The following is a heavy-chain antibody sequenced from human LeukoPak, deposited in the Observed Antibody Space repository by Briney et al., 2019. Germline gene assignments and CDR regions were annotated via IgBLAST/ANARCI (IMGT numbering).Heavy chain of an antibody. J-gene: IGHJ4*02. D-gene: IGHD2-15*01. CDR3: AKVLQIVVVAAALDY. Sequence: PGGSLRLSCTASGFTFNSNNMNWVRQAPGKGLEWVSSITSSSSYKYYADSVRGRFTISRDNAKNSLYLQMNSLRAEDTAVYYCAKVLQIVVVAAALDYWGQGTLVTVSS. CDR2: ITSSSSYK. V-gene: IGHV3-21*04. CDR1: GFTFNSNN.